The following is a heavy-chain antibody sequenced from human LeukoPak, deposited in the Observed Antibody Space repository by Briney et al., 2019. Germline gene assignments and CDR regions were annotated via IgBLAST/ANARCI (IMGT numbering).Heavy chain of an antibody. D-gene: IGHD3-9*01. CDR1: GYSISSGYY. Sequence: PSETLSLTCAVSGYSISSGYYWGWIRQPPGKGLEWIGSIYHSGSTYYNPSLKSRVTISVDTSKNQISLKLSSVTAADTAVYYCASAYYDILTGYFDYWGQGTLVTVSS. J-gene: IGHJ4*02. CDR2: IYHSGST. V-gene: IGHV4-38-2*01. CDR3: ASAYYDILTGYFDY.